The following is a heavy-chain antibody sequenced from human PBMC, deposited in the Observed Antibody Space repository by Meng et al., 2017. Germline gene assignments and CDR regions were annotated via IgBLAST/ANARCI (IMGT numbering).Heavy chain of an antibody. CDR3: ARDVGGDYETLFDY. CDR2: IVYSGST. V-gene: IGHV4-61*01. D-gene: IGHD4-17*01. J-gene: IGHJ4*02. Sequence: LRGAGPGLVVPPESLSLPCTVSGGAVGSGNYYWSWIRQPPGKGLEWIGYIVYSGSTTYNPSLKTRVTISVDTSKNQFSLKLTSVTAADTAVYFCARDVGGDYETLFDYWGQGTLVTVSS. CDR1: GGAVGSGNYY.